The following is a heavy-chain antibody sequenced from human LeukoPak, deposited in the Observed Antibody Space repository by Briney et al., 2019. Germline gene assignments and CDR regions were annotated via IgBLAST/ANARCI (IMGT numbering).Heavy chain of an antibody. CDR1: GFTFSSYS. CDR2: ISSSSSYI. D-gene: IGHD6-19*01. Sequence: PGGSLRLSCAASGFTFSSYSMNWVRQAPGKGLEWVSSISSSSSYIYYADSVKGRFTISRDNAKNSLYLQMNSLRAEDTAVYYCARDFSSGWSMGVLTEYFQHWGQGTLVTVSS. CDR3: ARDFSSGWSMGVLTEYFQH. V-gene: IGHV3-21*01. J-gene: IGHJ1*01.